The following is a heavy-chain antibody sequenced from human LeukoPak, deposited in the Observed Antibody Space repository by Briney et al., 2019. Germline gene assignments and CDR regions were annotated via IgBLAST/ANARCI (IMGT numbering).Heavy chain of an antibody. CDR3: ARHMAHQGGGPI. V-gene: IGHV4-39*01. CDR2: ICYSGTT. D-gene: IGHD3-16*01. J-gene: IGHJ3*02. Sequence: SETLSLTCTVSGDSISNNLYYWGWVRQPPGKGLEWLGTICYSGTTYYNPSLKSRLTMSVDTSKNQFSLKLNSVAAADTAVYYCARHMAHQGGGPIWGQGTMVTFSS. CDR1: GDSISNNLYY.